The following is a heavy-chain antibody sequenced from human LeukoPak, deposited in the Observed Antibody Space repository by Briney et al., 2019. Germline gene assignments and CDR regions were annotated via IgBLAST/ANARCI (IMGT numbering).Heavy chain of an antibody. V-gene: IGHV4-59*01. J-gene: IGHJ4*02. D-gene: IGHD1-20*01. CDR3: ARDGYNWNDLDY. CDR1: GGSIGSYY. Sequence: SETLSLTCTVSGGSIGSYYWSWIRQPPGKGLEWIGHIYYSGSTNYNPSLKSRVTISVDTSKNQFSLKLSSVTAADTAVYYCARDGYNWNDLDYWGQGTLVTVSS. CDR2: IYYSGST.